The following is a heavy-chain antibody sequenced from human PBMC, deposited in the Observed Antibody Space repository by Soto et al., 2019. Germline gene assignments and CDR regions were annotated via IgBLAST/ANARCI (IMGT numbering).Heavy chain of an antibody. Sequence: HPGGSLRLSCAASGFTFSTYAMTWVRQAPGKGLEWVSAITGGGTYYADSVKGRFTISRDNSKNTLYLQMNSLRAEDTAVYYCAKPVGYYDSSDFWGQGTLVTVSS. J-gene: IGHJ4*02. D-gene: IGHD3-22*01. CDR3: AKPVGYYDSSDF. V-gene: IGHV3-23*01. CDR1: GFTFSTYA. CDR2: ITGGGT.